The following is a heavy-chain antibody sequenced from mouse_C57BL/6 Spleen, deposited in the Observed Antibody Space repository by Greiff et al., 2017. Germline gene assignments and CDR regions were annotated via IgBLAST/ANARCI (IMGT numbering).Heavy chain of an antibody. J-gene: IGHJ3*01. CDR1: GFTFSDYG. Sequence: EVKLMESGGGLVKPGGSLKLSCAASGFTFSDYGMHWVRQAPEKGLEWVAYISSGSSTIYYADTVKGRFTISRDNAKNTLFLQMTSLRSEDTAMYYCARPLYYGSSEYAYWGQGTLVTVSA. V-gene: IGHV5-17*01. CDR3: ARPLYYGSSEYAY. D-gene: IGHD1-1*01. CDR2: ISSGSSTI.